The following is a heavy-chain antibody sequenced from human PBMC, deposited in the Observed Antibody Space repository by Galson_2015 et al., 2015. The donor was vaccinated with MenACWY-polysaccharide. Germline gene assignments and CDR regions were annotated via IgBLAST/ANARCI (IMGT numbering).Heavy chain of an antibody. CDR3: AGGYLRFED. J-gene: IGHJ4*02. Sequence: SLRLSCAASGLTVSSTFMSWVRQAPGKGLEWVSVVYRDGTTYHADSVKGRFTISRDNSKNTLHLQMNSLRVEDTAVYYCAGGYLRFEDWGQGTLVTVSS. CDR1: GLTVSSTF. CDR2: VYRDGTT. V-gene: IGHV3-53*01. D-gene: IGHD3-22*01.